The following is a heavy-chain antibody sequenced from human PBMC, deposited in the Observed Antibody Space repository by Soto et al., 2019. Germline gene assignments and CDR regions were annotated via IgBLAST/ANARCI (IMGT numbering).Heavy chain of an antibody. D-gene: IGHD1-26*01. CDR3: VRDVASVGTDWFDP. Sequence: PGGSLSLSCSASGFTFSTYAMHWVRQAPGKGLEYVSGISSNGSITYHADPVKGRFSISRDNSKNTLYLQMSSLRAEDTAVFYCVRDVASVGTDWFDPWGQGTLVTVSS. CDR2: ISSNGSIT. CDR1: GFTFSTYA. J-gene: IGHJ5*02. V-gene: IGHV3-64D*06.